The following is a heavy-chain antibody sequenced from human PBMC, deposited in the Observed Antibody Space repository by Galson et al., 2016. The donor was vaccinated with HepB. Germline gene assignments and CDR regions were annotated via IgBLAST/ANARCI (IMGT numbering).Heavy chain of an antibody. V-gene: IGHV1-69*13. J-gene: IGHJ4*02. CDR1: GDTFSSSA. Sequence: SVKVSCKASGDTFSSSAISWVRQAPGQGLEWMGVFIPIFGTAKYAQKFQGRVTITADESTSTAYMELSSLRSEDTAVYYCATENYYDSSPLVYRGQGTLLTVSS. CDR2: FIPIFGTA. D-gene: IGHD3-22*01. CDR3: ATENYYDSSPLVY.